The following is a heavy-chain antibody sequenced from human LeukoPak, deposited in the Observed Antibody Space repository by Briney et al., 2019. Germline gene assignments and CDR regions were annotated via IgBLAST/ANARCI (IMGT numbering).Heavy chain of an antibody. CDR2: IYYSGST. CDR1: GGSISSYY. V-gene: IGHV4-59*01. Sequence: SETLSLTCTVSGGSISSYYWSWIQQPPGKGLEWIGYIYYSGSTNYNPSLKSRVTISVDTSKNQFSLKLSSVTAADTAVYYCARAVAGTGYVYNYWGQGTLVTVSS. J-gene: IGHJ4*02. CDR3: ARAVAGTGYVYNY. D-gene: IGHD6-19*01.